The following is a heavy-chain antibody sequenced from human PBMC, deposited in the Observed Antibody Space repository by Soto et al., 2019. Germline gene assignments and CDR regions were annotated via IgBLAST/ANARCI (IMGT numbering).Heavy chain of an antibody. CDR2: TYYRSKWYN. CDR1: GDSVSSNSAA. CDR3: ARRDYVWGSYRSWFDP. J-gene: IGHJ5*02. D-gene: IGHD3-16*02. Sequence: SQTLSLTCAISGDSVSSNSAAWNWIRQSPSRGLEWLGRTYYRSKWYNDYAVSVKSRITINPDTSKNQFSLKLSSVTAADTAVYYCARRDYVWGSYRSWFDPWGQGTLVTVSS. V-gene: IGHV6-1*01.